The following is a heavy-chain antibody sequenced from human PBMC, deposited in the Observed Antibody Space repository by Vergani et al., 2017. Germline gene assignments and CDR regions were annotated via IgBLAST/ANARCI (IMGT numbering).Heavy chain of an antibody. CDR2: MNPNSGNT. CDR3: ARVVFDAAAGTAYFDY. J-gene: IGHJ4*02. CDR1: GYTFTSYD. V-gene: IGHV1-8*01. Sequence: QVQLVPSGAEVKKPGASVTVSCKASGYTFTSYDINWVRQATGQGLEWMGWMNPNSGNTGYAQKFQGRVTMTRNTSISTAYMELSSLRSEDTAVYYCARVVFDAAAGTAYFDYWGQGTLVTVSS. D-gene: IGHD6-13*01.